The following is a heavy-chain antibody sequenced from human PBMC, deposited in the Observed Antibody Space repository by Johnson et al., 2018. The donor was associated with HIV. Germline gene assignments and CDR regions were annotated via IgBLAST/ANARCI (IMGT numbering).Heavy chain of an antibody. D-gene: IGHD5-18*01. CDR2: ISRGDRA. CDR3: AKDRYGGAFDI. J-gene: IGHJ3*02. CDR1: GFTVSSNY. Sequence: VQLVESGGGLIQPGGSLRLSCAASGFTVSSNYMSWVRQAPAKGLEWVSVISRGDRAFYADPVKGRFTISRDNSKNTLYLQMNSLRAEDTAVYYCAKDRYGGAFDIWGQGTMVTVSS. V-gene: IGHV3-66*03.